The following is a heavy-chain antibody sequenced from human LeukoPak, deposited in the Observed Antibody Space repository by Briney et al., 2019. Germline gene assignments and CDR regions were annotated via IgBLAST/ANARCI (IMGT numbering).Heavy chain of an antibody. V-gene: IGHV1-46*01. CDR1: GYTFTSYY. J-gene: IGHJ4*02. Sequence: GASVKVSCKASGYTFTSYYMHWVRQAPGQGLEWKGVINPSGGSTSYAQKFQGRVTMTRDTSTSTVYMELSSLRSEDTAVYYCARDRFPYCGGNCLIDYWGQGTLVTVSS. CDR2: INPSGGST. D-gene: IGHD2-21*02. CDR3: ARDRFPYCGGNCLIDY.